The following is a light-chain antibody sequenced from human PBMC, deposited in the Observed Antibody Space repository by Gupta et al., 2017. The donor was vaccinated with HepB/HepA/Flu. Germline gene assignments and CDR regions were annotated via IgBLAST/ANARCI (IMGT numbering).Light chain of an antibody. J-gene: IGLJ2*01. V-gene: IGLV3-19*01. CDR2: AKN. Sequence: SSELTQDPAVSVALGQTVRITCQGDSLRNYYASWYQQKPGQAPILVISAKNNRPSGIPDRFSGSNSGNTASLTITGAQAEDEADYYCSSRDISGNLLAFGGGTQLTVL. CDR1: SLRNYY. CDR3: SSRDISGNLLA.